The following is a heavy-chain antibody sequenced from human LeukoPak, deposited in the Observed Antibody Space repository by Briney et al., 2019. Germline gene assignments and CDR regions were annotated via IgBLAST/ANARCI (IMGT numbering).Heavy chain of an antibody. V-gene: IGHV4-34*01. CDR3: ARRLYSSYLRPAGTGFDP. D-gene: IGHD6-6*01. CDR1: GGSFSGYY. Sequence: SETLSLTCAVYGGSFSGYYWSWIRQPPGKGLEWIGEINHSGSTNYNPSLKSRVTISVDTSKNQFSLKLSSVTAADTAVYYCARRLYSSYLRPAGTGFDPWGQGTLVTVSS. J-gene: IGHJ5*02. CDR2: INHSGST.